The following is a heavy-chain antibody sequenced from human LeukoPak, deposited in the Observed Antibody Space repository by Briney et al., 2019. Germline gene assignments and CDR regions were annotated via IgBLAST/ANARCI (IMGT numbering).Heavy chain of an antibody. CDR2: IYTSGST. V-gene: IGHV4-61*02. J-gene: IGHJ3*02. CDR1: GGSISSGSYY. D-gene: IGHD3-3*01. CDR3: ARVPRITISGVVTAGPYDAFDI. Sequence: PSQTLSLTCTVSGGSISSGSYYWSWIRQPAGKGLEWIGRIYTSGSTNYNPSLKSRVTISVDTSKNQFSLKLSSVTAADTAVYYCARVPRITISGVVTAGPYDAFDIWGQGTMVTVSS.